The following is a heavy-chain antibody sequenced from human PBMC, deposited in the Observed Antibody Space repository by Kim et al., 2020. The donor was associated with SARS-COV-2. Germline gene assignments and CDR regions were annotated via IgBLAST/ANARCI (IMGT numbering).Heavy chain of an antibody. CDR1: GFVVSDNY. J-gene: IGHJ6*03. CDR3: ATRSIASRTHYMDV. D-gene: IGHD6-6*01. Sequence: GGSLRLSCAASGFVVSDNYMSWVRQAPGKGLEWVSVIYKDGTTYHADSAKGRFTISRDNSRNTLDLQMNSLRAEDTAVYYCATRSIASRTHYMDVWGKGTTVTVSS. CDR2: IYKDGTT. V-gene: IGHV3-53*01.